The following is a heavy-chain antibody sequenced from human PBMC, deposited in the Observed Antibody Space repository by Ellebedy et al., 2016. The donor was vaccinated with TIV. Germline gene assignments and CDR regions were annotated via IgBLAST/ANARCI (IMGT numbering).Heavy chain of an antibody. Sequence: GGSLRLSCAASGFSFGSYWMLWVRQPPGKGLEWVSRISAAGSGITYADSVRGRFTISRDNAKNSLYLQMNTLGGEDTAVYYCSTVEWYRSDYWGQGTLVTVSS. CDR3: STVEWYRSDY. CDR1: GFSFGSYW. J-gene: IGHJ4*02. CDR2: ISAAGSGI. V-gene: IGHV3-74*03. D-gene: IGHD3-3*01.